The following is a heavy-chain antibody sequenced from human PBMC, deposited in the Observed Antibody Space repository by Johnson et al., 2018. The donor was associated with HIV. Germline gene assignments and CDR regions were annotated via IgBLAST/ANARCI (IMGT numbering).Heavy chain of an antibody. V-gene: IGHV3-20*04. D-gene: IGHD3-22*01. Sequence: MLLVESGGGVVRPGGSLRLSCAASGFTFDDYGMNWVRQAPWKGLEWVSGINWSGGGTSYADSVKGRFTVSSDNAKNSLFLQMNRLRADDTALYYCARDTYYYDTSGYLPRPRAFDVWGQGTMVTVSS. CDR2: INWSGGGT. CDR3: ARDTYYYDTSGYLPRPRAFDV. CDR1: GFTFDDYG. J-gene: IGHJ3*01.